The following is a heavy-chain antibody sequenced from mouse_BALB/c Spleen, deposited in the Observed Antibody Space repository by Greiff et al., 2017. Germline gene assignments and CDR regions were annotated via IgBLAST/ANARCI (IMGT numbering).Heavy chain of an antibody. J-gene: IGHJ4*01. CDR3: ARSHYGNYDAMDY. Sequence: DVKLVESGGGLVKPGGSLKLSCAASGFTFSSYTMSWVRQTPEKRLEWVATISSGGGNTYYPDSVKGRFTISRDNAKNNLYLQMSSLRSEDTALYYCARSHYGNYDAMDYWGQGTSVTVSS. CDR1: GFTFSSYT. CDR2: ISSGGGNT. V-gene: IGHV5-9*03. D-gene: IGHD2-1*01.